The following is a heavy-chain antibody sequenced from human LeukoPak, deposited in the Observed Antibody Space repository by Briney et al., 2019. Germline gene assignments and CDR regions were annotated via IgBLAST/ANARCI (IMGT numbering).Heavy chain of an antibody. D-gene: IGHD6-6*01. J-gene: IGHJ4*02. V-gene: IGHV4-39*07. CDR3: ARDIGDIAARPPGYYFDY. CDR1: GGSISSSPYY. CDR2: IYYSGTT. Sequence: SETLSLTCTVSGGSISSSPYYWGWIRQPPGKGLEWIGSIYYSGTTHYSPSLESRVTISVDTSKNQFSLKLSSVTAADTAVYYCARDIGDIAARPPGYYFDYWGQGTLVTVSS.